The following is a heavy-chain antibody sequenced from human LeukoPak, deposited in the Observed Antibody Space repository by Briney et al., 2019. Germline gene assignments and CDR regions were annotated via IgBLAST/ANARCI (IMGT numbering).Heavy chain of an antibody. D-gene: IGHD2-2*01. Sequence: PGGSLRLSCAASGFSFSNAWMSWVRQAPGKGLEWVGRIKSKTDGGTTDYAAPVKGRFTISRDDSKNTLYLQMNSLKSEDTAVYYCTTWPAAHLKFDYWGQGILVTVSS. CDR2: IKSKTDGGTT. V-gene: IGHV3-15*01. J-gene: IGHJ4*02. CDR1: GFSFSNAW. CDR3: TTWPAAHLKFDY.